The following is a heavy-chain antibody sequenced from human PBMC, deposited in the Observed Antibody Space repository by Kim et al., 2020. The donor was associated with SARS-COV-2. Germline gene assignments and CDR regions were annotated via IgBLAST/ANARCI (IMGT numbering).Heavy chain of an antibody. CDR1: GFTFSDHY. CDR3: ARPSYSRDTYYFDY. V-gene: IGHV3-72*01. CDR2: TRKKANNYTT. Sequence: GGSLRLSCAASGFTFSDHYMDWVRQAPGQGLEWVGRTRKKANNYTTEYAASVKGRFTISRDDSKNSLYLEMNSLKTEDTAVYYCARPSYSRDTYYFDYWG. D-gene: IGHD1-26*01. J-gene: IGHJ4*01.